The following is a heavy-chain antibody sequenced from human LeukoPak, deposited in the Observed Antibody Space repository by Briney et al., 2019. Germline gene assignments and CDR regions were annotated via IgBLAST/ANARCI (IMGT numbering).Heavy chain of an antibody. CDR2: IYYSGST. J-gene: IGHJ6*02. Sequence: SETLSLTCTVSGGSISSGGYYWSWIRQHPGKGLEWIGYIYYSGSTYYNPSLKSRVIISVDTSKNQFSLKLSSVTAADTAVYSCARVKSEKIQLWPSGMDVWGQGTTVTVSS. V-gene: IGHV4-31*03. CDR1: GGSISSGGYY. CDR3: ARVKSEKIQLWPSGMDV. D-gene: IGHD5-18*01.